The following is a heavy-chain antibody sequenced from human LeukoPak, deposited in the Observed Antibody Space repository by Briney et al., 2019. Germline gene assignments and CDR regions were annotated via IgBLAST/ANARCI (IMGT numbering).Heavy chain of an antibody. Sequence: ASVKVSCKVSGYTRTELSMHWVRHDPGKGLEWMGGFDPEDGETIYAQKFQGRVTMTEDTSTDTAYMELSSLRSEDTAVYYCATVPPRPMVTIFGVVIQRAEYFQHWGQGTLVTVSS. D-gene: IGHD3-3*01. CDR3: ATVPPRPMVTIFGVVIQRAEYFQH. CDR2: FDPEDGET. V-gene: IGHV1-24*01. J-gene: IGHJ1*01. CDR1: GYTRTELS.